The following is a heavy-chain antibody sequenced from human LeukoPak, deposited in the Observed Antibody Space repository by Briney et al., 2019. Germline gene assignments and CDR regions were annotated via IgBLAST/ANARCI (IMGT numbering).Heavy chain of an antibody. V-gene: IGHV1-8*01. CDR2: MNPNSGNT. D-gene: IGHD2-15*01. CDR1: GYTFTSYD. J-gene: IGHJ6*02. Sequence: VASVKVSCKASGYTFTSYDINWVRQATGQGLEWMGWMNPNSGNTGYAQKFQGRVTMTRNTSISTAYMELSSLRSEDTAVYYCARDLGYCSGGSCYGVSGYYYGMDVWGQGTTVTVSS. CDR3: ARDLGYCSGGSCYGVSGYYYGMDV.